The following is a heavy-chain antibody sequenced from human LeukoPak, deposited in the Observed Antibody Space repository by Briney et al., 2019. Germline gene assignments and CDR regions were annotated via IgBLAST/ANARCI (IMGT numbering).Heavy chain of an antibody. D-gene: IGHD2-2*01. CDR1: GFTFSSYS. J-gene: IGHJ6*03. V-gene: IGHV3-7*01. CDR2: IKQDGSEE. CDR3: AREKEGYCSRTSCYLDYYYYYMDV. Sequence: GGSLRLPCAASGFTFSSYSMNWVRQAPGKGLEWVANIKQDGSEEYYVDSVKGRFTISRDNAKNSLYLQMNSLRAEDTAVYYCAREKEGYCSRTSCYLDYYYYYMDVWGKGTTVTISS.